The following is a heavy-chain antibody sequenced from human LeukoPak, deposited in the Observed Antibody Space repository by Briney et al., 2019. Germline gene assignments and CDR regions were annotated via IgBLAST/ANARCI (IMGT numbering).Heavy chain of an antibody. Sequence: PGGSLRLSCAASGFTFSSYGMHWVRQAPGKGLEWVAFIRYDGNNKYYADSVKGRFTISRDNSKNTLYLQMNSLRAEDTAVYYCATGDPPGSFDYWGQGTLVTVSS. CDR1: GFTFSSYG. CDR3: ATGDPPGSFDY. V-gene: IGHV3-30*02. J-gene: IGHJ4*02. CDR2: IRYDGNNK. D-gene: IGHD2-21*02.